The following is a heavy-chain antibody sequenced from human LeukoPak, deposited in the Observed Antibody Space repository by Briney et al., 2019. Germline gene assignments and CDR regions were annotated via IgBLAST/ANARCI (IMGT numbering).Heavy chain of an antibody. D-gene: IGHD6-19*01. CDR2: IYYSGST. CDR3: ARHFTSSGWHQDAFDI. V-gene: IGHV4-59*08. CDR1: GGSISSYY. Sequence: SETLSLTCTVSGGSISSYYWSWIRQPPGKGLEWIGYIYYSGSTNYNPSLKSRVTISVDTSKNQFSLKLSSVTAADTAVYYCARHFTSSGWHQDAFDIWGQGTMVTVSS. J-gene: IGHJ3*02.